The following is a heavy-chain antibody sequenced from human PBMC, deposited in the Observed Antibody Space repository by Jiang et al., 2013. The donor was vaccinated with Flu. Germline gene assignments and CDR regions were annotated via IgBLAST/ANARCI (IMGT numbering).Heavy chain of an antibody. V-gene: IGHV1-2*02. J-gene: IGHJ4*02. D-gene: IGHD3-16*01. CDR1: GYTFTVYY. CDR2: INPSSGAT. Sequence: VQLVESGAEVKEPGASLNVSCKTSGYTFTVYYLHWLRQAPGQAPEWMGWINPSSGATKYAQKFQDRVTMTRDTSIRTAYMELSRLTSDDTAVYFCARDWGTVFAARRGYFDYWGQGTRV. CDR3: ARDWGTVFAARRGYFDY.